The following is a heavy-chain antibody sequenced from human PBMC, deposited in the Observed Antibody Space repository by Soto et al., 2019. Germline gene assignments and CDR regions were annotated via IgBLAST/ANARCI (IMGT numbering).Heavy chain of an antibody. J-gene: IGHJ4*02. CDR1: GYTFTSYG. Sequence: GASVKVSCKASGYTFTSYGISWVRQAPGQGLEWMGWISAYNGNTNYAQKLQGRVTMTTDTSTSTAYMELRSLRSDDTAVYYCARDLNKGVATITPGPPYYFDYWGQGTLVTVSS. CDR2: ISAYNGNT. CDR3: ARDLNKGVATITPGPPYYFDY. D-gene: IGHD5-12*01. V-gene: IGHV1-18*01.